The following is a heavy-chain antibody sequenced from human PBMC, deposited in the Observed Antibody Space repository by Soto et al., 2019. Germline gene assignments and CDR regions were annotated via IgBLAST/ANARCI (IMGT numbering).Heavy chain of an antibody. J-gene: IGHJ3*02. CDR1: GFTFSSYA. Sequence: EVPLLESGGGLVQPGGSLRLSCAASGFTFSSYAMSWVRQAPRKGLEWVSAISGSGGTTYYADSVKGRFTFSRDNSKNTLYLQMNSLRAEDTAVYYCAKTANGWFSAFDIWGQGTMVTVSS. CDR3: AKTANGWFSAFDI. V-gene: IGHV3-23*01. D-gene: IGHD6-19*01. CDR2: ISGSGGTT.